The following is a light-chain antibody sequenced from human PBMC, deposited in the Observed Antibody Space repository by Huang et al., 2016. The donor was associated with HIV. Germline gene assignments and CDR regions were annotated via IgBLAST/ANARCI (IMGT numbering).Light chain of an antibody. CDR3: QQTDNIPRT. Sequence: DIQMTQSPSSLSASVGDRVTIACRASQSIRKFLNWYQQKPGEAPKLLMHYASSLQSGVPSRFSGSGSGTDFTLTITSLQPEDFATYYCQQTDNIPRTFGQGTKVVIK. CDR1: QSIRKF. J-gene: IGKJ1*01. CDR2: YAS. V-gene: IGKV1-39*01.